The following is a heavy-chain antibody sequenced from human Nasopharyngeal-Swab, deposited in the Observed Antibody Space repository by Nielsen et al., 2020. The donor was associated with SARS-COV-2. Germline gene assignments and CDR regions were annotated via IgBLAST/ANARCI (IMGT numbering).Heavy chain of an antibody. CDR2: IYSGGST. J-gene: IGHJ4*02. D-gene: IGHD4-23*01. Sequence: GESLKISCAASELTVSTNYMNWVRQAPGKGLEWVSVIYSGGSTYYMDSVKARFTISRDNSKNTLSLQMNSLRAEDTAIYYCARGTAVAGGYYLDYWGQGTLVTVSS. CDR1: ELTVSTNY. V-gene: IGHV3-66*01. CDR3: ARGTAVAGGYYLDY.